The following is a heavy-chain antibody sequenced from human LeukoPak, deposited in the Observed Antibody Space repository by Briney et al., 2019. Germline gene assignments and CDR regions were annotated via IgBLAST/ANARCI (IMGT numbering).Heavy chain of an antibody. CDR2: IKQDGSHK. Sequence: PGGSLRLSCAASGFTFSTYWMSWVRQAPGKGLEWVANIKQDGSHKFYVDSVKGRFTISRDNAKNSMYLQMSSLRAEDTAIYYCARVLPVASRDYWGQGTLVTVSS. J-gene: IGHJ4*02. D-gene: IGHD2-2*01. CDR1: GFTFSTYW. V-gene: IGHV3-7*01. CDR3: ARVLPVASRDY.